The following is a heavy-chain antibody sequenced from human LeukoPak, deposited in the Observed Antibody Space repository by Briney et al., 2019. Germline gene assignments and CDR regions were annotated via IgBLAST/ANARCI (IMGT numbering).Heavy chain of an antibody. CDR3: ARKLWFGEPCCYFDY. CDR2: ISSSSSYI. CDR1: GFTFSSYT. V-gene: IGHV3-21*01. Sequence: PGGSLRLSCAASGFTFSSYTMNWARQAPGKGLEWVSSISSSSSYIYYADSVKGRFTISRDNAKNSLHLQMNSLRAEDTAVYYCARKLWFGEPCCYFDYWGQGTLVTVSS. D-gene: IGHD3-10*01. J-gene: IGHJ4*02.